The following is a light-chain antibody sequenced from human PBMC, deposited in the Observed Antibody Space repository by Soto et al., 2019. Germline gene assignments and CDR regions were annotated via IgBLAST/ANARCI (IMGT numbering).Light chain of an antibody. V-gene: IGKV3-20*01. CDR1: QSVSNNY. J-gene: IGKJ1*01. Sequence: EIVLTQSPGTLSLSPGERATLSCRASQSVSNNYVAWYQQKRGQAPRLLIDDASRRATGIPDRFSGSGSGTDFTLTISRLELEDFAVYYCQQCATSPLTFGRGTRVDIK. CDR3: QQCATSPLT. CDR2: DAS.